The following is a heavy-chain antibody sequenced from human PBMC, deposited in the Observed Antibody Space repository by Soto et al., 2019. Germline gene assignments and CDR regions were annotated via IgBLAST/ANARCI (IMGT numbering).Heavy chain of an antibody. CDR2: TSGSGGMT. CDR3: AKEMIASTLTDFFDY. D-gene: IGHD2-21*01. Sequence: GGSLRLSCEASGFTFSNYGMTWVRLDPGKGLEWVSTTSGSGGMTFYADPVKGRFTISRDNSKNTLYLQMKSLRAEDTAVYYCAKEMIASTLTDFFDYWGQGTLVNVSS. V-gene: IGHV3-23*01. CDR1: GFTFSNYG. J-gene: IGHJ4*02.